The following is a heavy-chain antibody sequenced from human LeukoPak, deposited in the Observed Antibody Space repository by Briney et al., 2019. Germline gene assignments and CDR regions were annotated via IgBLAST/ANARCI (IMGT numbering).Heavy chain of an antibody. CDR2: IIPIFGTA. Sequence: SVKVSCKASGGTFSSYTISWVRQAPGQGLEWMGGIIPIFGTANYAQKFQGRVTITADKSTSTAYMEVSSVRSEDTAVYYCARDSITMVRGVTNFDYWGQGTLVTVSS. CDR3: ARDSITMVRGVTNFDY. CDR1: GGTFSSYT. D-gene: IGHD3-10*01. J-gene: IGHJ4*02. V-gene: IGHV1-69*06.